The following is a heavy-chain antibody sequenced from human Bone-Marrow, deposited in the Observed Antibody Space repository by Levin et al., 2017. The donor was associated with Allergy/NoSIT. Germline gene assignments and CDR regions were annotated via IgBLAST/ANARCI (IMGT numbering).Heavy chain of an antibody. D-gene: IGHD3-16*01. CDR1: GSTFSSYA. Sequence: GESLKISCADSGSTFSSYAIHWVRQAPGKGLEWVAVISNDESNTYYSDSVKDRFTISRDNSKNTVYLQMNSLRAEDTAVYYCATDRSWGSTKFNGYYYYYGMDVWGQGTTVTVSS. J-gene: IGHJ6*02. CDR3: ATDRSWGSTKFNGYYYYYGMDV. V-gene: IGHV3-30*04. CDR2: ISNDESNT.